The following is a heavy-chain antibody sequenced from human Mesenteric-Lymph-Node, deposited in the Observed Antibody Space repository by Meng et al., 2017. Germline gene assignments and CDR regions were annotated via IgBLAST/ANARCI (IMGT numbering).Heavy chain of an antibody. D-gene: IGHD2-21*01. CDR3: ARDEID. J-gene: IGHJ4*02. CDR2: INTGSGDT. Sequence: VQSEAAVKRPGEYVGVFRQAAGNNFKSYKIHCVRQAPGQSLEWMAWINTGSGDTQFSQKSQDRVTLTGDISTFTAYMDLSSLTSDDTAVYYCARDEIDWGQGTLVTVSS. CDR1: GNNFKSYK. V-gene: IGHV1-3*04.